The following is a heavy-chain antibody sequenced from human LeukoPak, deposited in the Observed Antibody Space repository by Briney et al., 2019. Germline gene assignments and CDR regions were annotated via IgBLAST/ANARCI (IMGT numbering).Heavy chain of an antibody. CDR2: ISYDEHHK. CDR3: AKDSCGGHCYSFDY. Sequence: GGSLRLSCSASGFTLRGYGMHWVRQAPGKGLDGVAVISYDEHHKYYEDSVKGRFPISRDSSKNTLYLQMNSLRAEDTAAYYCAKDSCGGHCYSFDYWGQGTLVTVSS. CDR1: GFTLRGYG. J-gene: IGHJ4*02. D-gene: IGHD2-21*02. V-gene: IGHV3-30*18.